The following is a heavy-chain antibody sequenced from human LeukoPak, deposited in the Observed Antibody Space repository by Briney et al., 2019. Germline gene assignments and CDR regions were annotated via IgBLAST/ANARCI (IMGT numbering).Heavy chain of an antibody. J-gene: IGHJ4*02. V-gene: IGHV1-18*04. CDR1: GYTFTNYG. CDR2: ISAHNGNT. D-gene: IGHD2-8*02. Sequence: ASVKVSCKASGYTFTNYGLGWVRQAPGQGLEWMGWISAHNGNTNYAQNFQDRVTMTTDTSTTTTYMELRSLRSDDTAVNYCARTPTANIVLVKADFFEVWGQGTLVTVSS. CDR3: ARTPTANIVLVKADFFEV.